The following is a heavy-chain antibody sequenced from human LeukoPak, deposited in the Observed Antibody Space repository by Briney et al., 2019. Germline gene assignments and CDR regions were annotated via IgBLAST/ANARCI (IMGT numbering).Heavy chain of an antibody. Sequence: SETLSLTCAVSGGSISSSNWWSWVRQPPGKGLEWIGSIYYSGSTYYNPSLKSRVTISVDKSKNQFSLKLSSVTAADTAVYYCAKGGGYEAQYYYYYLDVWGKGTTVTISS. CDR3: AKGGGYEAQYYYYYLDV. V-gene: IGHV4-4*02. D-gene: IGHD5-12*01. CDR2: IYYSGST. J-gene: IGHJ6*03. CDR1: GGSISSSNW.